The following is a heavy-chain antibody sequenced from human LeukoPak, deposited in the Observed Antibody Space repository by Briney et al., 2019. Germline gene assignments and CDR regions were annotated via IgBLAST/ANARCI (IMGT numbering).Heavy chain of an antibody. Sequence: ASVKVSCKASGYTFTSYDINWVRQATGQGLEWMGWTNPNSGNTGYAQKFQGRVTMTRNTSISTAYMELSSLRSEDTAVYYCARGNYDFWSGPVATGYYWGRGTLVTVSS. J-gene: IGHJ4*02. CDR2: TNPNSGNT. D-gene: IGHD3-3*01. CDR1: GYTFTSYD. V-gene: IGHV1-8*01. CDR3: ARGNYDFWSGPVATGYY.